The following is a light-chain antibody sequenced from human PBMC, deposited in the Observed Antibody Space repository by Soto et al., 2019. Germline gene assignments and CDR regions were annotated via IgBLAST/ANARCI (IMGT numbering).Light chain of an antibody. CDR3: CSQTTTTAYV. CDR2: GVT. CDR1: SSDIGISTH. V-gene: IGLV2-14*01. Sequence: QSALAQPASVSGSPGQSITISCTGTSSDIGISTHISWYQQYPDTGPKLIIYGVTNRPSGVSDRFSGSKSGYTASLTIAGLQAEDEADYYCCSQTTTTAYVFGSGTKVIVL. J-gene: IGLJ1*01.